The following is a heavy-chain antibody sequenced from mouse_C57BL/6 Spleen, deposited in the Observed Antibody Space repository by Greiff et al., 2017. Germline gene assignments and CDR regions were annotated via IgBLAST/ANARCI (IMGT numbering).Heavy chain of an antibody. CDR2: IYPGDGDT. D-gene: IGHD2-3*01. CDR1: GYAFSSSW. V-gene: IGHV1-82*01. Sequence: QVQLQQSGPELVKPGASVKISCTASGYAFSSSWMHWVKQRPGKGLEWIGRIYPGDGDTNYNGKFKGKATLTADKSSSTAYMQLSSLTSEDSAVYFCARRDDYLGYWGQGTTLTVSS. J-gene: IGHJ2*01. CDR3: ARRDDYLGY.